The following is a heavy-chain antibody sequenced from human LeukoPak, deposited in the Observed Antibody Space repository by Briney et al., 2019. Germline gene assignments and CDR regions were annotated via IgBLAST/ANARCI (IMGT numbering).Heavy chain of an antibody. CDR1: GFTFSNYG. Sequence: GRSLRLSCAASGFTFSNYGTRWVRQAPGKGLEWVAIIWYDGSDKYYAVSVKGRFTFSRDNSKNTLYLQMNSLRAEDTAVYYCARDLPYDSSDYSAAFDIWGQGTMVTVSS. J-gene: IGHJ3*02. CDR2: IWYDGSDK. D-gene: IGHD3-22*01. CDR3: ARDLPYDSSDYSAAFDI. V-gene: IGHV3-33*01.